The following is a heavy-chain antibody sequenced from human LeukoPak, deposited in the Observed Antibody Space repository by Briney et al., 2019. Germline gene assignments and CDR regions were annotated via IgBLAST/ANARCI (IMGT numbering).Heavy chain of an antibody. CDR2: INHSGST. CDR3: ARPPRVGATSNYYYYYMDV. D-gene: IGHD1-26*01. V-gene: IGHV4-34*01. CDR1: GGSFSGYY. J-gene: IGHJ6*03. Sequence: PSETLSLTCAVYGGSFSGYYWSWIRQPPGKGLEWIGEINHSGSTNYNPSLKSRVTISVDTSKNQFSLKLSSVTAADTAVYYCARPPRVGATSNYYYYYMDVWGKGTTVTISS.